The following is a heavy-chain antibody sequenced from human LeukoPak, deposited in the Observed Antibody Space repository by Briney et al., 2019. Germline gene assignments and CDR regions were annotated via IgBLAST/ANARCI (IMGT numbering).Heavy chain of an antibody. CDR3: VNTFLSSSSYHYYMDV. J-gene: IGHJ6*03. CDR2: IYTSGST. Sequence: SETLSLTCTVSGGSISSYYWSWIRQPAGKGLEWIGRIYTSGSTNYNPSLKSRVTMSVDTSKNQFSLQLNSVTPEDTAVYYCVNTFLSSSSYHYYMDVWGKGTTVTVSS. CDR1: GGSISSYY. D-gene: IGHD6-6*01. V-gene: IGHV4-4*07.